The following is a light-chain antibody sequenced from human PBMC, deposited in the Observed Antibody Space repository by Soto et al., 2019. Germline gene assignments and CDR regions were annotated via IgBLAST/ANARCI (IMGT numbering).Light chain of an antibody. CDR3: QHHINWPLT. Sequence: EIVLTQSPATLSLSPGERATLSCRASQTVSSSLAWYQQKPGQAPRLPIYEASNRATGIPARFSGSGSGADFTLTISSLEPEDFALYYCQHHINWPLTFGGGTKVDIK. V-gene: IGKV3-11*01. J-gene: IGKJ4*01. CDR2: EAS. CDR1: QTVSSS.